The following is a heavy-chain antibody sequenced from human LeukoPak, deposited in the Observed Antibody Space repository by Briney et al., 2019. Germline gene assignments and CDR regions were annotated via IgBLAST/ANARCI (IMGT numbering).Heavy chain of an antibody. CDR2: IIPIYTGP. D-gene: IGHD2-21*02. J-gene: IGHJ6*03. V-gene: IGHV1-69*05. Sequence: SVKVSCKASGGTFSSYPLSWVRQAPGQGLGWMGGIIPIYTGPDYAQRFQGGLTITTDESATTAYMVLSSLTSEDTAVYYCATGVGDYDYYYHMDVWGRGTTVTVSS. CDR3: ATGVGDYDYYYHMDV. CDR1: GGTFSSYP.